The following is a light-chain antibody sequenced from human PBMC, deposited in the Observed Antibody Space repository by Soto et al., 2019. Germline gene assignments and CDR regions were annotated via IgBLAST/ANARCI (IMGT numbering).Light chain of an antibody. CDR1: QGISNY. Sequence: DIQMTQSPSSLSASVGARVTITCRASQGISNYLAWNQQKPGKVPKLLIYAASTLQLGVPSRLSGGGSGTAFTLTIGTLQPEDVAAYYCDKYSCAPWTCGKGTKVDIK. V-gene: IGKV1-27*01. CDR2: AAS. CDR3: DKYSCAPWT. J-gene: IGKJ1*01.